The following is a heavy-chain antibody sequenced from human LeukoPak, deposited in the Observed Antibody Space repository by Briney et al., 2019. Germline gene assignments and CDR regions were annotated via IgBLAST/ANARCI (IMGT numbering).Heavy chain of an antibody. CDR1: GYTFTRYV. CDR3: ARDLPKTGYVGALDI. J-gene: IGHJ3*02. V-gene: IGHV1-2*02. D-gene: IGHD5-12*01. Sequence: ASVKVSCKASGYTFTRYVMHWVRQAPGQGPEWLGWINPNSGGTNYAQNFKGRVTMTRDTSISTAYMELNSLTSDDTAVYYCARDLPKTGYVGALDIWGQGTMVTVSS. CDR2: INPNSGGT.